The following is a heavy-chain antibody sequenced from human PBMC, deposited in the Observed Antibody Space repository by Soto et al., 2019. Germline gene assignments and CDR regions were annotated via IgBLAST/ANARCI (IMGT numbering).Heavy chain of an antibody. Sequence: EVQLVESGGGVVQPGGSLRLSCAASGFTFSGYTMHWVRQAPGKGLEWVSLLNWDSGGTYYADSVRGRFTISRDNSKNSLYLQMTSLRNEATALYYCVKDMAYGGNSGPFDCWGQGTLATVSS. CDR1: GFTFSGYT. V-gene: IGHV3-43*01. J-gene: IGHJ4*02. CDR3: VKDMAYGGNSGPFDC. CDR2: LNWDSGGT. D-gene: IGHD4-17*01.